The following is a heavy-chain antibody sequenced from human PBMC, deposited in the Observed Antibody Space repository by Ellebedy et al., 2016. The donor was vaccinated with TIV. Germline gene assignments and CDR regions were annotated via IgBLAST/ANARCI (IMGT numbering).Heavy chain of an antibody. D-gene: IGHD2-2*01. CDR1: GFTFTSSA. CDR2: IIPIFGTA. V-gene: IGHV1-69*13. CDR3: ARNRFTTPAAPTLYYYYYGMDV. Sequence: SVKVSXXASGFTFTSSAVQWVRQAPGQGLEWMGGIIPIFGTANYAQKFQGRVTITADESTSTAYMELSSLRSEDTAVYYCARNRFTTPAAPTLYYYYYGMDVWGQGTTVTVSS. J-gene: IGHJ6*02.